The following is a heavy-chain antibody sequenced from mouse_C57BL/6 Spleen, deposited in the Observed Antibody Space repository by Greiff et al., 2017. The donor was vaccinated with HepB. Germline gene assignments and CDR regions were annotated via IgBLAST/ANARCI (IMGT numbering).Heavy chain of an antibody. Sequence: VQLVESGAELVRPGASVTLSCKASGYTFTDYEMHWVKQTPVHGLEWIGAIDPETGGTAYNQKVKGKAILTADKSSSTAYMELRSLTSEDSAVYYCTRLGPGFAYWGQGTLVTVSA. CDR1: GYTFTDYE. CDR2: IDPETGGT. CDR3: TRLGPGFAY. D-gene: IGHD4-1*01. V-gene: IGHV1-15*01. J-gene: IGHJ3*01.